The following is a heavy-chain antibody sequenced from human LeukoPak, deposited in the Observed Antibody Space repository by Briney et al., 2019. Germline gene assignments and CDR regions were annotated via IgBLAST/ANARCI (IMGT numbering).Heavy chain of an antibody. CDR1: GFTFSSYA. Sequence: GGSLRLSCAASGFTFSSYAMSWVRQAPGKDLEWVSAISVRGDSTYYADSVKGRFTISRDNSKNTLYLQMNTLRAEDTAVYYCAKVPKYCGGDCYSYLDYWGQGTLVTVSS. CDR3: AKVPKYCGGDCYSYLDY. J-gene: IGHJ4*02. CDR2: ISVRGDST. D-gene: IGHD2-21*02. V-gene: IGHV3-23*01.